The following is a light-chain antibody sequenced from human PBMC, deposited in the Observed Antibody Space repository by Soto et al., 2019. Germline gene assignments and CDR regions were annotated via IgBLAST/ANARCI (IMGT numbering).Light chain of an antibody. Sequence: EIVLTQSPGTLSLSPGESATLSCRATQSVSSSFLAWYQQKPGQAPRLLIYGASSRATGIPDRFSGSGSGTDFTITISRLEPEDFAVYSYQQYGSSPLTFGPGTKVDIK. J-gene: IGKJ3*01. V-gene: IGKV3-20*01. CDR1: QSVSSSF. CDR2: GAS. CDR3: QQYGSSPLT.